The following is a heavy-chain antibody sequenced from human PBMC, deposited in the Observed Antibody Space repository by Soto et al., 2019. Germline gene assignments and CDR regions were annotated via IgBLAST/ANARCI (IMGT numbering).Heavy chain of an antibody. D-gene: IGHD1-1*01. CDR2: ISAYNGNT. V-gene: IGHV1-18*01. CDR3: ARDWQLEPRDAFDI. CDR1: GYTFTSYG. J-gene: IGHJ3*02. Sequence: ASVKVSCKASGYTFTSYGISWVRQAPGQGLEWMGWISAYNGNTNYAQKLQGRATMTTDTSTSTAYMELRSLRSDDTAVYYCARDWQLEPRDAFDIWGQGTMVTVSS.